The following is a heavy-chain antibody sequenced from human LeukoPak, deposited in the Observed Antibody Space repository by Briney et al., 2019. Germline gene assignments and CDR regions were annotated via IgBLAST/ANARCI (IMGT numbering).Heavy chain of an antibody. CDR1: GGSISTYY. CDR3: ARHTSRAPINWFDP. J-gene: IGHJ5*02. CDR2: IYYSGST. V-gene: IGHV4-59*08. Sequence: AETLSLTCTVSGGSISTYYWSWIRQPPGKGLEWVGYIYYSGSTNYNPSLKSRVTISVDTSKNQFSLKLSSVTAADTAVYYCARHTSRAPINWFDPWGQGILVTVSS. D-gene: IGHD2-2*01.